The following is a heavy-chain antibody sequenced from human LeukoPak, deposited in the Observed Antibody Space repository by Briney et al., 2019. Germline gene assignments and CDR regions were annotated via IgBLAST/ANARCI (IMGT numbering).Heavy chain of an antibody. CDR3: ARDQGNGYLGDY. CDR1: VYTFIRFG. D-gene: IGHD3-22*01. Sequence: ASVKVSCKASVYTFIRFGFSWVRQAPGQGLEWMGWISAYNGDTNYAQKVQGRVTMTTDTSTTTSYMELRSLRSDDTAVYYCARDQGNGYLGDYWGQGTLITVCS. J-gene: IGHJ4*02. CDR2: ISAYNGDT. V-gene: IGHV1-18*01.